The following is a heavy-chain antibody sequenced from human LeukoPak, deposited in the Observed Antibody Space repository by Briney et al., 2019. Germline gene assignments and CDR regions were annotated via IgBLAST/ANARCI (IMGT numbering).Heavy chain of an antibody. V-gene: IGHV3-64D*06. D-gene: IGHD5-12*01. CDR3: VKDPGYSGYDWIDY. CDR1: GFTFSSYA. J-gene: IGHJ4*02. CDR2: ISSNGGST. Sequence: SGGSLRLSCAASGFTFSSYAMHWVRQAPGKGLEYVSAISSNGGSTYYADSVKGRFTISRDNSKDTLYLQMSSLRAEDTAVYYCVKDPGYSGYDWIDYWGQGTLVTVSS.